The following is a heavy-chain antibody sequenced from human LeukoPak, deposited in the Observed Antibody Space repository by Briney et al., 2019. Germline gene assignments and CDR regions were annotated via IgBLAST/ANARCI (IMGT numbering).Heavy chain of an antibody. J-gene: IGHJ5*02. CDR3: ARVGSSNWFDP. CDR1: GFTVSSNY. CDR2: IYSGGST. Sequence: GGSLRLSGAASGFTVSSNYMSWVRQAPGKGLKWVSVIYSGGSTYYADSVKGRFTISRDNSKNTLYLQMNSLRAEDTAVYYCARVGSSNWFDPWGQGTLVTVSS. D-gene: IGHD6-6*01. V-gene: IGHV3-53*01.